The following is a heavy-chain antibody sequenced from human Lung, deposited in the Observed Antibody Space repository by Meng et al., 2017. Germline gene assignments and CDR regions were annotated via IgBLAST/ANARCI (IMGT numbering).Heavy chain of an antibody. D-gene: IGHD3-10*01. CDR3: ARGSITMVRGVSVFDP. V-gene: IGHV4-4*02. J-gene: IGHJ5*02. Sequence: QDPAPVERPGMGTLYATLSLTRAVSGGSMSCSNWWSWVRQPPGKGLEWIGEIYHSGGTNYNPSLKSRVTISVDKSKNQFSLKLSSVTAADTAVYYCARGSITMVRGVSVFDPWGQGTLVTVSS. CDR1: GGSMSCSNW. CDR2: IYHSGGT.